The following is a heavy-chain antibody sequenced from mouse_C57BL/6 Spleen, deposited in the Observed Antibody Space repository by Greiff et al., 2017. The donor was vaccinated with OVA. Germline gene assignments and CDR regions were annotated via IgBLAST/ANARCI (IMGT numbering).Heavy chain of an antibody. CDR1: GYTFTSYW. V-gene: IGHV1-52*01. Sequence: VKLQQPGAELVRPGSSVKLSCKASGYTFTSYWMHWVKQRPIQGLEWIGNIDPSDSETHYNQKFKDKATLTADKSSSTAYMQLSSLTYEDSAVYYCAILDARDVYFDVWGTGTTVTVSS. CDR3: AILDARDVYFDV. CDR2: IDPSDSET. J-gene: IGHJ1*03.